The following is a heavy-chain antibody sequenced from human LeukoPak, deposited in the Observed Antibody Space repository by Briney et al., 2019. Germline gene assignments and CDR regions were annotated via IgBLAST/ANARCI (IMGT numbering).Heavy chain of an antibody. CDR3: ARHYSNDAMDV. CDR1: GDSFTSLW. J-gene: IGHJ6*02. Sequence: GESLKISCKVSGDSFTSLWISWVRQMPGKGLEWMGRIDPSDSYTNYSPSFQGHVTISDDKSISTAYLQWSSLKASDTAMYYCARHYSNDAMDVWGQGTTVTVSS. CDR2: IDPSDSYT. D-gene: IGHD4-11*01. V-gene: IGHV5-10-1*01.